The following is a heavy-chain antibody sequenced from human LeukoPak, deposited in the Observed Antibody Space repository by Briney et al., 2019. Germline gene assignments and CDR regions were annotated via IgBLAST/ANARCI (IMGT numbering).Heavy chain of an antibody. D-gene: IGHD5-18*01. CDR3: ARAFMGGYSYGRPFGY. V-gene: IGHV4-34*01. CDR1: GGSFSGYY. J-gene: IGHJ4*02. Sequence: SETLSLTCAVYGGSFSGYYWSWIRQPPGKGLEWIGEINHSGSTNYNPSLKSRVTISVDTSKNQFSLKLSSVTAADTAVYYCARAFMGGYSYGRPFGYWGQGTLVTVSS. CDR2: INHSGST.